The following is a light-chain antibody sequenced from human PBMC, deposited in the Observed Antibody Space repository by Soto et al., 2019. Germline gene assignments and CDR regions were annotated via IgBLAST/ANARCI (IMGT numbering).Light chain of an antibody. J-gene: IGLJ1*01. CDR1: SSNIGSNT. Sequence: ALTQSPSASGTPGQGVTISCSGSSSNIGSNTVDWYQQFPGTAPKLLIYSNIKRPSGVPDRFSGSKSVTSASLAIRGLQSEDEADYFCATWDGSLSAYVFGTGTKVTVL. V-gene: IGLV1-44*01. CDR2: SNI. CDR3: ATWDGSLSAYV.